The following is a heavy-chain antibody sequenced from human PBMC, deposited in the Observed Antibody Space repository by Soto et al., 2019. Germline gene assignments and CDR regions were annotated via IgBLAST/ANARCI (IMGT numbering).Heavy chain of an antibody. V-gene: IGHV1-46*03. CDR1: GYTFTSYY. J-gene: IGHJ6*02. D-gene: IGHD3-10*01. Sequence: QVQLVQSGAEVKKPGASVKVSCKASGYTFTSYYMHCVRQAPGQGLEWVGIVNPSGGSTTYAQKFQGRVTMTRDTSTSTVYMELSSLRSEDTAIYYCARERLVRESSYYGMDVWGQGTTVTVSS. CDR3: ARERLVRESSYYGMDV. CDR2: VNPSGGST.